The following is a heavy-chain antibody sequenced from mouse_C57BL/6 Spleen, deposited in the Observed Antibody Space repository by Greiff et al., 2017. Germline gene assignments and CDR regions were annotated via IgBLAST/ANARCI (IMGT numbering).Heavy chain of an antibody. J-gene: IGHJ2*01. CDR1: GFTFSDYG. V-gene: IGHV5-17*01. CDR3: ARGGYYFDY. Sequence: EVKLMESGGGLVKPGGSLKLSCAASGFTFSDYGMHWVRQAPEKGLEWVAYISIGSSTIYYADTVKGRFTISRDNAKNTLFLQMTSLRSEDTAMYYCARGGYYFDYWGQGTTLTVSS. CDR2: ISIGSSTI.